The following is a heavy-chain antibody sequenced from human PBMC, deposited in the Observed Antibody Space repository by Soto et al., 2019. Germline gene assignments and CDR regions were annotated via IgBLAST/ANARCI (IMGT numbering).Heavy chain of an antibody. Sequence: GGSLRLSCAASGFTFSSDAMSWVRQAPGKGLEWVSAISGSGGSTYYADSVKGRFTISRDNSKNTLYLQMNSLRAEDTAVYYCAKGSSGWYERFDYWGQGTLVTVSS. D-gene: IGHD6-19*01. J-gene: IGHJ4*02. CDR1: GFTFSSDA. CDR3: AKGSSGWYERFDY. V-gene: IGHV3-23*01. CDR2: ISGSGGST.